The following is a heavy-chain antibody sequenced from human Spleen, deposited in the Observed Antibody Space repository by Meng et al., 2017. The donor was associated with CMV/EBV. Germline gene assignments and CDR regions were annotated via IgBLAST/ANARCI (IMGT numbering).Heavy chain of an antibody. V-gene: IGHV5-51*01. CDR1: GYSFSNYW. Sequence: GGSLRLSCKGSGYSFSNYWIGGVRHMPGKGLEWMGIIYPRDSDTKYSPSFQGQVTISADKSISTAYLQWSSLKASDTAMYYCASPSGYWGQGTLVTVSS. J-gene: IGHJ4*02. CDR3: ASPSGY. CDR2: IYPRDSDT.